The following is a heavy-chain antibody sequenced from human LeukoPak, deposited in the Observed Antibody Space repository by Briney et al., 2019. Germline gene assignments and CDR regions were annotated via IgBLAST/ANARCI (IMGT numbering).Heavy chain of an antibody. CDR3: ATQSYGAFDY. V-gene: IGHV3-7*01. J-gene: IGHJ4*02. D-gene: IGHD4-17*01. Sequence: GESLKISCAASGFTISIHWMSWVRQSPGKGLEWVANIKPDGGEKYYMDSVRGRFTISRDNAKNSLYLQMNSLRVEDTAVYYCATQSYGAFDYWGQGALVTVSS. CDR2: IKPDGGEK. CDR1: GFTISIHW.